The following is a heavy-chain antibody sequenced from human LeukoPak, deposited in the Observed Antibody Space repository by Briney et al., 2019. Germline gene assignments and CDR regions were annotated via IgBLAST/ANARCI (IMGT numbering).Heavy chain of an antibody. Sequence: PGGSLRLSCAASGFSLSSYSMNWVRQAPGKGLEWVATIKQDGSEKYYVDSVKGRFTISRDNAKNSLFVQMNSLRAEDTAVYYCARDRTTDFWSGYYTNYFDYWGQGTLVTVSS. CDR1: GFSLSSYS. J-gene: IGHJ4*02. CDR3: ARDRTTDFWSGYYTNYFDY. V-gene: IGHV3-7*01. CDR2: IKQDGSEK. D-gene: IGHD3-3*01.